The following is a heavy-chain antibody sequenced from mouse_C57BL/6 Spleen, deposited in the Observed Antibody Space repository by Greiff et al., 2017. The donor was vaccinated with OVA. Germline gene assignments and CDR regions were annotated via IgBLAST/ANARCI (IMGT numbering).Heavy chain of an antibody. V-gene: IGHV1-19*01. J-gene: IGHJ3*01. CDR3: ARSEAGTGFAY. Sequence: EVKLEESGPVLVKPGASVKMSCKASGYTFTDYYMNWVKQSHGKSLEWIGVINPYNGGTSYNQKFKGKATLTVDKSSSTAYMELNSLTSEDSAVYYCARSEAGTGFAYWGQGTLVTVSA. CDR1: GYTFTDYY. CDR2: INPYNGGT. D-gene: IGHD3-3*01.